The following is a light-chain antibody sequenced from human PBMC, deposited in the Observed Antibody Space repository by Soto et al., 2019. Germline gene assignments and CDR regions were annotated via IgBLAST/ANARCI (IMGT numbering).Light chain of an antibody. CDR1: SSNIGNQY. V-gene: IGLV1-51*02. CDR2: ENN. Sequence: QSVLTQPPSVSAAPGQKVTFSCSGSSSNIGNQYVSWYQQLPGTAPKLLIYENNKRPSGIPDRFSGSKSGTSATLGITGLQTGDEADYYCGTWDSSLSAGVFGTGNKVTVL. CDR3: GTWDSSLSAGV. J-gene: IGLJ1*01.